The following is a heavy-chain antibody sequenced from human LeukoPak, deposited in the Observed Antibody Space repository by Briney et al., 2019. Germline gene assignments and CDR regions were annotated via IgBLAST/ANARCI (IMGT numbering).Heavy chain of an antibody. CDR2: INPNSGGT. CDR1: GYTFTGYY. V-gene: IGHV1-2*02. Sequence: ASVKVSCKASGYTFTGYYMHWVRQAPGQGLEWMGWINPNSGGTNYAQKFQGRVTMTRDTSISTAYMELSRLRSDDTAVYYCARVAVYYDSSGPFDYWGQGTLVTVSS. D-gene: IGHD3-22*01. CDR3: ARVAVYYDSSGPFDY. J-gene: IGHJ4*02.